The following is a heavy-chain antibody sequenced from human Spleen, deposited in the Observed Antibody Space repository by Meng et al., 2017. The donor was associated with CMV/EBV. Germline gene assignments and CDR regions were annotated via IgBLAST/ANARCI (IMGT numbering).Heavy chain of an antibody. Sequence: GESLKISCAASGFTFSDYYMKWVRQAPGKGLEWVSFISSSRTVYYADSVKGRFTISRDNAKNSLYLQMNSLRAEDTAVYYCARDLNLGKVVYYYYGMDVWGQGTAVTVSS. CDR1: GFTFSDYY. J-gene: IGHJ6*02. V-gene: IGHV3-69-1*01. CDR2: ISSSRTV. CDR3: ARDLNLGKVVYYYYGMDV. D-gene: IGHD2-15*01.